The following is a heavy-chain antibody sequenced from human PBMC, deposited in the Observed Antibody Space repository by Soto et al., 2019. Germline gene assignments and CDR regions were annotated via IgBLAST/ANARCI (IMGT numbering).Heavy chain of an antibody. CDR3: ARDSRIWGVDY. J-gene: IGHJ4*02. D-gene: IGHD3-16*01. CDR1: GGSISSYD. V-gene: IGHV4-59*01. CDR2: IYYSGST. Sequence: SETQSLTSTVSGGSISSYDWSWIRQPPGKGLEWIGYIYYSGSTNYNPSLKSRVTISVDTSKNQFSLKLSSVTAADTAVYYCARDSRIWGVDYWGQGTLVTVSS.